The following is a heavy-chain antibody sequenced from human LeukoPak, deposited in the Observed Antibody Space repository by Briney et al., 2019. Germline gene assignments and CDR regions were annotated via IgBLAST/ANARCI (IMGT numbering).Heavy chain of an antibody. Sequence: GGSLRLSCAASGFTFSSYEMNWVRRAPGKGLEWVSYISSSGSTIYYADSVKGRFTISRDNAKNSLYLQMNSLRAEDTAVYYCARDLLYDYDSSGYYFGFDYWGQGTLVTVSS. CDR1: GFTFSSYE. D-gene: IGHD3-22*01. J-gene: IGHJ4*02. V-gene: IGHV3-48*03. CDR3: ARDLLYDYDSSGYYFGFDY. CDR2: ISSSGSTI.